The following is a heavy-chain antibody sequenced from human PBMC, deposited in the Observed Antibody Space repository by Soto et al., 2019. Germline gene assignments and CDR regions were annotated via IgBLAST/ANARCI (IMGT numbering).Heavy chain of an antibody. CDR1: GFTVSSNY. J-gene: IGHJ4*02. CDR2: IYSGGST. D-gene: IGHD3-22*01. V-gene: IGHV3-53*01. CDR3: ARATESSGYLFFDY. Sequence: GGSLRLSCAASGFTVSSNYMSWVRQAPGKGLEWVSVIYSGGSTYYADSVKGRFTISRDNSKNTLYLQMNSLRAEDTAVYYCARATESSGYLFFDYWGQGTLVTVSS.